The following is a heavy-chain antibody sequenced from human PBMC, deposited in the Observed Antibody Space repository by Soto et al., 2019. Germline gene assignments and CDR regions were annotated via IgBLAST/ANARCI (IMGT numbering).Heavy chain of an antibody. D-gene: IGHD4-17*01. V-gene: IGHV1-18*01. CDR2: IYLKEARA. CDR1: GYIFKNYG. Sequence: QVQLAQSEAEVQKPGASVKVSCKTSGYIFKNYGISWVRQAPGQGLEWLGWIYLKEARANIAHNFQGSVTLTTDTPTSSAYIESRSLRVVDSPVYFCERDNDYDIDYRGQGTLVTVSS. J-gene: IGHJ4*02. CDR3: ERDNDYDIDY.